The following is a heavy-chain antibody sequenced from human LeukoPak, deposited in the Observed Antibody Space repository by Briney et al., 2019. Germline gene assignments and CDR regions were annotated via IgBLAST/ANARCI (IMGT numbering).Heavy chain of an antibody. D-gene: IGHD6-19*01. V-gene: IGHV3-23*01. CDR3: AKDRGSGWYYYYGMDA. Sequence: GGSLRLSCAASGFTFSSYAMSWVRQAPGKGLEWVSVISGSGGTTYYADSVKGRFTISRDNSKNTLYLQMNSLRAEDTAVYYCAKDRGSGWYYYYGMDAWGQGTTVTVSS. CDR1: GFTFSSYA. CDR2: ISGSGGTT. J-gene: IGHJ6*02.